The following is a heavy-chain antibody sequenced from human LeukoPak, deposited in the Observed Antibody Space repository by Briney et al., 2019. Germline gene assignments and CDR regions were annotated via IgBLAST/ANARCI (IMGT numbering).Heavy chain of an antibody. V-gene: IGHV4-38-2*02. Sequence: PSETLSLTCTVSGYSITSGYYWGWIRQPPGKGLEWIGSIYYSGSTYYNPSLKSRVTISVDTSKNQFSLKLSSVTAADTAVYYCARRKWFGDSFYFDYWGQGTLVTVSS. CDR2: IYYSGST. CDR1: GYSITSGYY. D-gene: IGHD3-10*01. CDR3: ARRKWFGDSFYFDY. J-gene: IGHJ4*02.